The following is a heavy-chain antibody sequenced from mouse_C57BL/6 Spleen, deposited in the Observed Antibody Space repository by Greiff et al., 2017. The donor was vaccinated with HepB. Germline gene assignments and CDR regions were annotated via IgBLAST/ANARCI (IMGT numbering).Heavy chain of an antibody. D-gene: IGHD1-1*01. Sequence: VKLVESGAELARPGASVKMSCKASGYTFTSYTMHWVKQRPGQGLEWIGYINPSSGYTKYNQKFKDKATLTADKSSSTAYMQLSSLTSEDSAVYYCARAVVAKDAMDYWGQGTSVTVSS. CDR1: GYTFTSYT. V-gene: IGHV1-4*01. CDR3: ARAVVAKDAMDY. J-gene: IGHJ4*01. CDR2: INPSSGYT.